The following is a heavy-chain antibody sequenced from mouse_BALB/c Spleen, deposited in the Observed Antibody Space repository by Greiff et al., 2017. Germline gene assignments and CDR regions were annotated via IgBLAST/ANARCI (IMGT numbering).Heavy chain of an antibody. J-gene: IGHJ4*01. Sequence: DVQLVESGGGLVKPGGSLKLSCAASGFTFSSYAMSWVRQTPEKRLEWVASISSGGSTYYPDSVKGRFTISRDNARNILYLQMSSLRSEDTAMYYCARGGYNYAMDYWGQGTSVTVSS. CDR3: ARGGYNYAMDY. D-gene: IGHD2-2*01. CDR1: GFTFSSYA. V-gene: IGHV5-6-5*01. CDR2: ISSGGST.